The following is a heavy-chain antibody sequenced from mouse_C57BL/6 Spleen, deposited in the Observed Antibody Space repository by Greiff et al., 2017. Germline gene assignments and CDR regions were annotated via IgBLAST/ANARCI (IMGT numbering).Heavy chain of an antibody. CDR2: IDPEDGET. Sequence: EVQLQQSGAELVKPGASVKLSCTASGFNIKDYYMHWVKQRTEQGLEWIGRIDPEDGETKYAPKFPGKATITADTSSNTAYLQLSSLTSEDTAVYYCASSVGGNYGFAYWGQGTLVTVSA. CDR1: GFNIKDYY. J-gene: IGHJ3*01. V-gene: IGHV14-2*01. CDR3: ASSVGGNYGFAY. D-gene: IGHD2-1*01.